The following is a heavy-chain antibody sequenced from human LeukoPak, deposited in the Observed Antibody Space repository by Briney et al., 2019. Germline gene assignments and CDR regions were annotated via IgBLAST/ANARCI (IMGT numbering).Heavy chain of an antibody. CDR1: GYTFTGYY. Sequence: GASVKVSCKASGYTFTGYYMHWVGQAPGQGLEWMGWINPNSGGTNYAQKFQGRVTMTRDTSISTAYMELSRLRSDDTAVYYCARGYSRFDVGFDYWGQGTLVTVSS. CDR2: INPNSGGT. CDR3: ARGYSRFDVGFDY. J-gene: IGHJ4*02. V-gene: IGHV1-2*02. D-gene: IGHD6-13*01.